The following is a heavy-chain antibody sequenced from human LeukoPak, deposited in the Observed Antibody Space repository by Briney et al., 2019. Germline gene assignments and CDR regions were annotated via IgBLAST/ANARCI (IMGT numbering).Heavy chain of an antibody. CDR3: ARVEVVATIPFDY. D-gene: IGHD5-12*01. CDR2: INPNSGGT. CDR1: GYTFTGYY. V-gene: IGHV1-2*02. Sequence: ASVKVSCKASGYTFTGYYMHWVRQAPGQGLEGMGWINPNSGGTNYAQKFQGRVTMTRDTSISTAYMELSRLRSDDTAVYYCARVEVVATIPFDYWGQGTLVTVSS. J-gene: IGHJ4*02.